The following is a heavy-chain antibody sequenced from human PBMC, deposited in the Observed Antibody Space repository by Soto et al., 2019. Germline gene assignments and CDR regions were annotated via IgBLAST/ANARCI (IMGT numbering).Heavy chain of an antibody. CDR2: IYSSGST. Sequence: SETLARTCTFSGVAINSYYWSWIRQPAGKGLEWIGRIYSSGSTKYNPSLQSRVTMSLDTSKNQFSLRLTSVTAADTAVYYCARGQRFSDWFDPWGQGTLVTVSS. J-gene: IGHJ5*02. V-gene: IGHV4-4*07. CDR3: ARGQRFSDWFDP. CDR1: GVAINSYY. D-gene: IGHD3-3*01.